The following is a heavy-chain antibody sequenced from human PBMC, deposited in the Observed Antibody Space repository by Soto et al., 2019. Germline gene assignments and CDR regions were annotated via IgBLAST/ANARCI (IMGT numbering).Heavy chain of an antibody. CDR3: AKDLTRPLAYWLDP. CDR1: GFNFSEYY. V-gene: IGHV3-11*01. D-gene: IGHD3-16*01. J-gene: IGHJ5*02. Sequence: GSLRLSCSGSGFNFSEYYLNWIRQTPGKGLEWVSSILSVESHKYYAASVMGRFSISRDNAKKTLFLQMKNLTSDDTALYYCAKDLTRPLAYWLDPWGQGTQVTVSS. CDR2: ILSVESHK.